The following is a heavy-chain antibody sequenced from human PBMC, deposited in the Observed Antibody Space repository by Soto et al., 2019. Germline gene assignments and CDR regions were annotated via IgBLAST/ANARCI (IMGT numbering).Heavy chain of an antibody. CDR2: ITSNGGNT. CDR1: GFTFSSYA. V-gene: IGHV3-64*01. J-gene: IGHJ6*02. CDR3: ARRIPFVYGMDV. D-gene: IGHD2-21*01. Sequence: EVQLVESGGGLVQPGGSLRLSCAASGFTFSSYAMHWVRQAPGKGLEYVSVITSNGGNTDYASFVKGRFTISRDNSKNTLYLQMGSLRAEDMAVYYCARRIPFVYGMDVWGQGTTVTVSS.